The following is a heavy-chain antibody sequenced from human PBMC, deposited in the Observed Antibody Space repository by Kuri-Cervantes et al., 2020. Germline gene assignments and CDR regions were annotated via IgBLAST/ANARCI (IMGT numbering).Heavy chain of an antibody. CDR3: ARDSQNFRTGYWGRDYYYYMDV. Sequence: SETLSLTCTVSGGSISSGDYYWSWLRQTPGKGLEWIGYIYYSGSTYYNPSLKSRVTISVDTSKNQFSLKLSSVTAADTAVYYCARDSQNFRTGYWGRDYYYYMDVWGKGTTVIVSS. CDR2: IYYSGST. J-gene: IGHJ6*03. CDR1: GGSISSGDYY. D-gene: IGHD3/OR15-3a*01. V-gene: IGHV4-30-4*08.